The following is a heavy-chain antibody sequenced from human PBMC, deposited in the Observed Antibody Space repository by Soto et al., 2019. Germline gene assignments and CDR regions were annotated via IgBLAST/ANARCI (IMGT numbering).Heavy chain of an antibody. D-gene: IGHD2-2*01. CDR1: GGSISSGGYY. CDR2: IYYSGST. Sequence: QVQLQESGPGLVKPSQTLSLTCTVSGGSISSGGYYWSWIRQHPGKGLEWIGYIYYSGSTYYKPSLKSRVTISVDTSKNQFSMKLSSVTAADTAVYYCARGRSSTSPYPIGYWGQGTLVTVSS. J-gene: IGHJ4*02. CDR3: ARGRSSTSPYPIGY. V-gene: IGHV4-31*03.